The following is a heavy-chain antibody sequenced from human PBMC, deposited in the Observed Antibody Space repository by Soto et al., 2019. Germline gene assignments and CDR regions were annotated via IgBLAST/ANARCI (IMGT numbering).Heavy chain of an antibody. CDR3: AREFRTSGSRDAFDI. J-gene: IGHJ3*02. CDR2: TYSGGTT. CDR1: GFTDSSNY. V-gene: IGHV3-66*01. D-gene: IGHD1-26*01. Sequence: EVQLVESGGGLVQPGGSLRLSCAASGFTDSSNYMSWVRQAPGKGLEWVSVTYSGGTTYYADSVKGRFIISRDNSKNTLDLQMNSLRAEDTAVYYCAREFRTSGSRDAFDIWGQGTMVTVSS.